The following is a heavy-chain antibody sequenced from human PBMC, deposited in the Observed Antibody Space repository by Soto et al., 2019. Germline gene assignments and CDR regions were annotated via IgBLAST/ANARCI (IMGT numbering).Heavy chain of an antibody. V-gene: IGHV3-23*01. J-gene: IGHJ3*02. CDR2: ISGSGGST. CDR3: AKDFGTSYYGSGDDAFDI. D-gene: IGHD3-10*01. Sequence: EVQLLESGGGLVQPGGSLRLSCAASGFTFSSYVMSWVRQAPGKGLEWVSAISGSGGSTYYADSMKGRFTISRDNSKNTLSLQMNSLRAEDTAVYYCAKDFGTSYYGSGDDAFDIWGQGTMVTVSS. CDR1: GFTFSSYV.